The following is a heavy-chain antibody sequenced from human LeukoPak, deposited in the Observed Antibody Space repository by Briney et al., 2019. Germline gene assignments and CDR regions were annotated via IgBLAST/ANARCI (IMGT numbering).Heavy chain of an antibody. CDR3: ARHGYSSGWYVPTWFDP. V-gene: IGHV4-59*08. CDR2: IYYSGST. CDR1: GGSISSYY. Sequence: PSETLSLTCTVSGGSISSYYWSWIRQPPGKGPEWIGYIYYSGSTNYNPSLKCRVTISVDTSKNQFSLKLSSVTAADTAVYYCARHGYSSGWYVPTWFDPWGQGTLVTVSS. J-gene: IGHJ5*02. D-gene: IGHD6-19*01.